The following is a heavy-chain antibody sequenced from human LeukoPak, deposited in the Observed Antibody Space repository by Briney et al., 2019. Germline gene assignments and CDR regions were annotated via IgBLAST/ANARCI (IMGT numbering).Heavy chain of an antibody. D-gene: IGHD3-3*01. J-gene: IGHJ4*02. CDR2: ISGSGGST. Sequence: PGGSLRLSCAASGFTFSSYAMSWVRQAPEKGLEWVSAISGSGGSTYYADSVKGRFTISRDNSKNTLYLQMNSLRAEDTAVYYCAKGYYDFWSGYSPFDYWGQGTLVTVSS. CDR1: GFTFSSYA. V-gene: IGHV3-23*01. CDR3: AKGYYDFWSGYSPFDY.